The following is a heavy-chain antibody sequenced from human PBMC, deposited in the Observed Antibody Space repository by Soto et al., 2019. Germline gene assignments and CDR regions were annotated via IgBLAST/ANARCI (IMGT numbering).Heavy chain of an antibody. Sequence: SVKVSCKASGGTFSSYAISWVRQAPGQGLEWMGGIIPIFGTANYAQKFQGRVTITADESASTAYMELSSLRSEDTAVYYCARGLYSSSWYKWFDPWGQGTLVTVSS. J-gene: IGHJ5*02. D-gene: IGHD6-13*01. V-gene: IGHV1-69*13. CDR2: IIPIFGTA. CDR1: GGTFSSYA. CDR3: ARGLYSSSWYKWFDP.